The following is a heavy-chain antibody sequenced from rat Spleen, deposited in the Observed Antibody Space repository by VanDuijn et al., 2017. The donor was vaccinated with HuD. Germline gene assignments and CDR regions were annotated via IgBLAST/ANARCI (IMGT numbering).Heavy chain of an antibody. CDR3: ARGYYVAFAY. J-gene: IGHJ3*01. CDR1: GYSITTAYR. CDR2: INSAGNT. V-gene: IGHV3-3*01. Sequence: EVQLQESGPGLVKPSQSLSLTCSVTGYSITTAYRWNWIRKFPGSKLEWMGHINSAGNTNYNPSLKSRISITRDTSKNQFFLQVDSVTTEDTATYYCARGYYVAFAYWGQGTLVTLSS. D-gene: IGHD1-12*01.